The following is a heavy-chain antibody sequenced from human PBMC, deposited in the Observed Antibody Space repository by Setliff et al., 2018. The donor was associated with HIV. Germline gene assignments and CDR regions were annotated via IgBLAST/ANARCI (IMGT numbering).Heavy chain of an antibody. V-gene: IGHV1-69*13. Sequence: SVKVSCKASGGTFSSYAITWVRQAPGQGPEWMGGIIPIYGTPNYAQRFQGRVTITADESTRTAYMDLSSLTSDDTAVYYCATSPRGTYFDILSGRPWGLFDPWGQGTLVTVSS. CDR3: ATSPRGTYFDILSGRPWGLFDP. J-gene: IGHJ5*02. CDR2: IIPIYGTP. D-gene: IGHD3-9*01. CDR1: GGTFSSYA.